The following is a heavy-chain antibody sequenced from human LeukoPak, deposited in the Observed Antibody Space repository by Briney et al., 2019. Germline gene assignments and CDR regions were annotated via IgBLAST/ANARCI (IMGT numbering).Heavy chain of an antibody. J-gene: IGHJ3*02. Sequence: GGTLSLSCAASGFTFSTYAMSWVRKAPAKGLEWVSTVSTSGRSTSYEDSVKGRFTISRDNSKNTLFLQMNSLRAEATAVYYCAKGLNGYGSGSYSHLDAFDIWGQGTMVTVSS. CDR2: VSTSGRST. CDR3: AKGLNGYGSGSYSHLDAFDI. V-gene: IGHV3-23*01. CDR1: GFTFSTYA. D-gene: IGHD3-10*01.